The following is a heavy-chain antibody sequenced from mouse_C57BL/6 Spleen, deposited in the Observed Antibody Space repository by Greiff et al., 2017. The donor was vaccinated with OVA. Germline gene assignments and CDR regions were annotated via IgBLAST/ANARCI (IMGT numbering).Heavy chain of an antibody. CDR2: INPNNGGT. Sequence: EVQLQQSGPELVKPGASVKISCKASGYTFTDYYMNWVKQSHGKSLEWIGDINPNNGGTSYNQKFKGKATLTVDKSSSTAYMELLSLTSEDSAVYYCARWAGSSYEYYFDYWGQGTTLTVSS. CDR3: ARWAGSSYEYYFDY. J-gene: IGHJ2*01. CDR1: GYTFTDYY. D-gene: IGHD1-1*01. V-gene: IGHV1-26*01.